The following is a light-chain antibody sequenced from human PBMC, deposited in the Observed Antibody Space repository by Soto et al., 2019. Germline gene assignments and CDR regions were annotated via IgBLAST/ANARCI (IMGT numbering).Light chain of an antibody. CDR1: QSINTY. Sequence: EIVLTQSTATLSLSPGEGATLSCRASQSINTYLAWYQQKPGQAPRLLIYDASNRATGIPDRFSGIGSGTDFTLTISRMEPEDFAVYYCQQYGSSGTFGQGTKVDIK. V-gene: IGKV3-20*01. CDR2: DAS. CDR3: QQYGSSGT. J-gene: IGKJ1*01.